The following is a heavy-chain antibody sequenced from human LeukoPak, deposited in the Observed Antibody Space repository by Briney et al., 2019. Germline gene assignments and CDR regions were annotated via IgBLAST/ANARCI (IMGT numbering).Heavy chain of an antibody. V-gene: IGHV4-30-4*08. CDR1: GVSISSGDYY. J-gene: IGHJ1*01. D-gene: IGHD3-3*01. Sequence: PSQTLSLTCTVSGVSISSGDYYWSWIRLPPGKGLEWIGYIYYSGSTYYNPSLKSRVTISVDTSKNQFSLKLSSVTAADTAVYYCARGPFWSGFEYFQHWGQGTLVTVSS. CDR2: IYYSGST. CDR3: ARGPFWSGFEYFQH.